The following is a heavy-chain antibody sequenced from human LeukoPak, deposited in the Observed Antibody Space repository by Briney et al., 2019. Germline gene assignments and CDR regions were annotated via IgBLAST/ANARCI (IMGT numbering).Heavy chain of an antibody. CDR3: ARGFRLTPPNDAFDA. Sequence: GGSLRLSCAVSGFTFKTAGMHWVRQAPGKGLDWVAFIRYDGSEKFYAGSVKGRFTISRDDSENTLYLYMNSLTPEDTAVYSCARGFRLTPPNDAFDAWGQGTMVAVSS. V-gene: IGHV3-30*02. J-gene: IGHJ3*01. CDR1: GFTFKTAG. D-gene: IGHD2-15*01. CDR2: IRYDGSEK.